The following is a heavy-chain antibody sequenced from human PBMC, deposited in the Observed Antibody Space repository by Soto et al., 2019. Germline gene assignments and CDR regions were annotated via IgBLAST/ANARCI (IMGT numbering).Heavy chain of an antibody. J-gene: IGHJ3*02. CDR2: IYYSGST. Sequence: PSETLSLTCTVSGGSISSGGYYWSWIRQHPGKGLEWIGYIYYSGSTYYNPSLKSRVTISVDTSKNQFSLKLSSVTAADTAVYYCAGGDYDDFFAFDIWGQGTMVTVSS. V-gene: IGHV4-31*03. CDR1: GGSISSGGYY. D-gene: IGHD3-3*01. CDR3: AGGDYDDFFAFDI.